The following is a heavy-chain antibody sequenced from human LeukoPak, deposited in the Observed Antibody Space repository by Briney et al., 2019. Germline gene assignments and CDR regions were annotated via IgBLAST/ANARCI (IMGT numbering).Heavy chain of an antibody. V-gene: IGHV4-39*07. J-gene: IGHJ4*02. Sequence: SETLFLTCTVSGGSISSSSYYWGWIRQPPGKGLEWIGSIYYSGSTYYNPSLKSRVTISVDTSKNQFSLKLSSVTAADTAVYYCATRIAVAATYYFDYWGQGTLVTVSS. CDR2: IYYSGST. CDR1: GGSISSSSYY. D-gene: IGHD6-19*01. CDR3: ATRIAVAATYYFDY.